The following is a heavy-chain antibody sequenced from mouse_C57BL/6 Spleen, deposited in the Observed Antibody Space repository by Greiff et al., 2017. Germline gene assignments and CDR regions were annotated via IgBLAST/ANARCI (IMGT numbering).Heavy chain of an antibody. CDR3: AREDDGAFAY. CDR2: IYPRSGNT. D-gene: IGHD2-12*01. Sequence: QVQLQQSGAELARPGASVKLSCKASGYTFTSYGISWVKQRTGQGLEWIGEIYPRSGNTYYNEKFKGKATLTADKSSSTAYMELRSLTSEDSAVYFCAREDDGAFAYWGQGTLVTVSA. V-gene: IGHV1-81*01. CDR1: GYTFTSYG. J-gene: IGHJ3*01.